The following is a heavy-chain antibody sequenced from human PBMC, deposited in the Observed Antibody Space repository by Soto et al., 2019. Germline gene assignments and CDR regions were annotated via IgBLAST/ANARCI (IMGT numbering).Heavy chain of an antibody. CDR2: IIPIFGTA. CDR1: GGTFSSYA. V-gene: IGHV1-69*13. J-gene: IGHJ6*02. D-gene: IGHD2-2*01. CDR3: ARNDPRTSVPAAMHGYYYYGMDV. Sequence: ASVKVSCKASGGTFSSYAISWVRQAPGQGLEWMGGIIPIFGTANYAQKFQGRVTITADESTSTAYMELSSLRSEDTAVYYCARNDPRTSVPAAMHGYYYYGMDVWGQGTTVTVSS.